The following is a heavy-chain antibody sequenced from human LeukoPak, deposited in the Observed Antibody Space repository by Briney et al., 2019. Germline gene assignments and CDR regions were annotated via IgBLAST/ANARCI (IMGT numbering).Heavy chain of an antibody. Sequence: GGSLRLSCAASGFTFSSYDMSWVRQAPGRGLEWVSTISGGGETTYYADSVKGRFTISRDNSKNTLYLQMNSLRAEDTAVYYCAKDASYYDFWSGYSQSFFDYWGQGTLVTASS. V-gene: IGHV3-23*01. CDR2: ISGGGETT. D-gene: IGHD3-3*01. J-gene: IGHJ4*02. CDR3: AKDASYYDFWSGYSQSFFDY. CDR1: GFTFSSYD.